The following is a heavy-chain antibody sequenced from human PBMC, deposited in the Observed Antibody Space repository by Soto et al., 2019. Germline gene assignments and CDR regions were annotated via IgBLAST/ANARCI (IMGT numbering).Heavy chain of an antibody. J-gene: IGHJ6*02. Sequence: GGSLRLSCAASGFTFSSYAMHWVRQAPGKGLEWVAVISYDGSNKYYADSVRGRFTISRDNSKNTLYLQMNSLRAEDTAVYYCARNRDCTNGACYTLGMDVWGQGTTVTVSS. CDR2: ISYDGSNK. D-gene: IGHD2-8*01. CDR1: GFTFSSYA. V-gene: IGHV3-30-3*01. CDR3: ARNRDCTNGACYTLGMDV.